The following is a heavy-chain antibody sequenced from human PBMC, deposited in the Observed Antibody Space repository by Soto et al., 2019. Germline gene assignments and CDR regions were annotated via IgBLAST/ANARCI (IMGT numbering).Heavy chain of an antibody. Sequence: EVQLVESGGGLVQPGGSLRLSCAASGFTFSSYWMSWVRQAPGTGLEWVANIKQDGSEKYYVDSVKGRFTISRDNAKNSLYLQMNSLRAEDTAVYYCAWEYYDFWSGYYTGQDYWGQGTLVTVSS. CDR1: GFTFSSYW. V-gene: IGHV3-7*01. CDR3: AWEYYDFWSGYYTGQDY. D-gene: IGHD3-3*01. CDR2: IKQDGSEK. J-gene: IGHJ4*02.